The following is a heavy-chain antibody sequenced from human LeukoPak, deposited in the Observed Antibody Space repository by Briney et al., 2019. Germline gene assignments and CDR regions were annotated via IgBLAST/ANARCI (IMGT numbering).Heavy chain of an antibody. CDR1: GGSISSNNW. V-gene: IGHV4-4*02. D-gene: IGHD6-13*01. J-gene: IGHJ4*02. CDR3: ARAEPRGSVWYPY. CDR2: IFHSGST. Sequence: SETLSLTCAVSGGSISSNNWWSWVRQPPGKGLEWIGEIFHSGSTNYNPSLKSRVTISVDKSKNQFSLKRNSVTAADTAVYYCARAEPRGSVWYPYWGQGTLVTVSS.